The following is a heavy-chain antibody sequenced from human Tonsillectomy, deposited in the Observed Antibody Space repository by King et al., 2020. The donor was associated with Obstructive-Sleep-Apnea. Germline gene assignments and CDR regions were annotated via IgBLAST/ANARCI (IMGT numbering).Heavy chain of an antibody. CDR3: ARLDIYGAYGHGFEP. CDR1: GFSLSARGMC. V-gene: IGHV2-70*04. Sequence: VTLKESGPALVKSTQTLTLTCTFSGFSLSARGMCVSWIRQPPGKALEWLARIDWDDDKWYSASLKSRLTISKDTSKNQVVLTMTNVDPVDTATYYCARLDIYGAYGHGFEPWGQGTPVTVSS. CDR2: IDWDDDK. J-gene: IGHJ5*02. D-gene: IGHD5-12*01.